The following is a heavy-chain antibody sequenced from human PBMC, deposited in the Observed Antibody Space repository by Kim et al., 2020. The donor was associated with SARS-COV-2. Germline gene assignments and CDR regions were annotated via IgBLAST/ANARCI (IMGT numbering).Heavy chain of an antibody. Sequence: GESLKISCKTSGYTFSDYAIAWVRQMPGKGLEFMGIIYPGDSSSGYSPSFEGRVTVSDDKSITTAYLQWRSLRASDTAIYYCARHGVATATGGFDSWGQGTLVPVST. V-gene: IGHV5-51*01. CDR3: ARHGVATATGGFDS. J-gene: IGHJ4*02. CDR1: GYTFSDYA. D-gene: IGHD2-8*01. CDR2: IYPGDSSS.